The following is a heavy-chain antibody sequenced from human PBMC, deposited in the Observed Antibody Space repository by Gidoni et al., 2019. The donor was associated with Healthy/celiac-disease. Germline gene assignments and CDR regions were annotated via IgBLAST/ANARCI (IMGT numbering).Heavy chain of an antibody. CDR1: GFTFGYYA. CDR3: TGESYDSIATIDY. D-gene: IGHD3-22*01. CDR2: IRSKAYGGTT. J-gene: IGHJ4*02. Sequence: EVQLVESGGGLVKPGRSLRLSCTASGFTFGYYAMSWFRQAPGKGLEWVGCIRSKAYGGTTEYAASVKGRFTISRDDSKSIAYLQMNSLKTEDTAVYYCTGESYDSIATIDYWGQGTLVTVSS. V-gene: IGHV3-49*05.